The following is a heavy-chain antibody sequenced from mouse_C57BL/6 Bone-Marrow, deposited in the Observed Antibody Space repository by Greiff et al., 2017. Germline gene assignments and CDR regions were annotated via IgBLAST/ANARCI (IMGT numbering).Heavy chain of an antibody. CDR1: GYSITSGYY. J-gene: IGHJ4*01. D-gene: IGHD2-4*01. Sequence: ESGPGLVKPSQSLSLTCSVTGYSITSGYYWNWIRQFPGNKLEWMGYISYDGSNNYNPSLKNRISITRDTSKNQFFLKLNSVTTEDTATYYCARGDYDGGDYAMDYWGQGTSVTVSS. CDR2: ISYDGSN. V-gene: IGHV3-6*01. CDR3: ARGDYDGGDYAMDY.